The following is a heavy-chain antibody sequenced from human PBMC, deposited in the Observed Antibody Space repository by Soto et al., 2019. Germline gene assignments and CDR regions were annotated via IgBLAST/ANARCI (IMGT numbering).Heavy chain of an antibody. J-gene: IGHJ6*02. D-gene: IGHD3-16*01. CDR2: IGTAGDT. CDR3: ARGGGRFGLSYVDV. CDR1: GFTFSSYD. Sequence: GGSLRLSCAASGFTFSSYDMHWVRQATGKGLEWVSAIGTAGDTYYPGSVKGRFTISRENAKNSLYLQMNSLRAGDTAVYYCARGGGRFGLSYVDVWGQGTTVTVSS. V-gene: IGHV3-13*04.